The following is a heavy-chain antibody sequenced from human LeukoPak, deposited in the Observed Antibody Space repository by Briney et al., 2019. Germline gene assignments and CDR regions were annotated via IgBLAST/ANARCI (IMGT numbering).Heavy chain of an antibody. CDR3: ARGARIVVVPAAMLGFDY. CDR1: GGAFPGEY. V-gene: IGHV4-34*01. D-gene: IGHD2-2*01. Sequence: SETLSVNCAVYGGAFPGEYCSWIRQPPGKGQVWMGEINHGRSTNYNPSLKSRVTISVDTSKNQFSLKLSSVTAADTAVYYCARGARIVVVPAAMLGFDYWGQGTLVTVSS. J-gene: IGHJ4*02. CDR2: INHGRST.